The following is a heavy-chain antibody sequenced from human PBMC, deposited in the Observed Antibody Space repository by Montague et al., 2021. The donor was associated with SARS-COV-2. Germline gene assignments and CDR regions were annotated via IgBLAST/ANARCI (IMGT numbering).Heavy chain of an antibody. CDR3: AREEDSYGSGTLDY. Sequence: SLRLSCSASGFTFSSYEMNWVRQAPGKGLEWVSYISSSGSTLYHADSVRGRFTISRDNARDSVYLQMNSLRAEDTAVYYCAREEDSYGSGTLDYWGQEPWSPSPQ. V-gene: IGHV3-48*03. D-gene: IGHD3-10*01. CDR2: ISSSGSTL. CDR1: GFTFSSYE. J-gene: IGHJ4*01.